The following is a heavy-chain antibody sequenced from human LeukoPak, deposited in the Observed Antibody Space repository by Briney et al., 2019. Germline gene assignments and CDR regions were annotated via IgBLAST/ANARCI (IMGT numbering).Heavy chain of an antibody. V-gene: IGHV3-48*03. Sequence: GGSLRLSCAASGFTFSSYEMNWVRQAPGKGLEWIAYISASGSTIYYADSVKGRFTMSRDNAKNSLYLQMNSLRGEDTAVYYCARERGIVYFDYWGQGTLVTVSS. J-gene: IGHJ4*02. CDR1: GFTFSSYE. CDR2: ISASGSTI. CDR3: ARERGIVYFDY. D-gene: IGHD3-16*02.